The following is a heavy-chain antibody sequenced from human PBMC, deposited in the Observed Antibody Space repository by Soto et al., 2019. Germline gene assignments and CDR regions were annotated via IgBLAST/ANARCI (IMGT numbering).Heavy chain of an antibody. V-gene: IGHV1-3*01. CDR3: ARGLNGYLHYFDY. CDR1: GYTFTSYA. D-gene: IGHD5-18*01. Sequence: ASVKVSCKASGYTFTSYAMHWVRQAPGQRLEWMGWINAGNGNTKYSQKFQGRVTITRDTSASTAYMELSSLRSEDTAVYYCARGLNGYLHYFDYWGQGTPVTVPQ. J-gene: IGHJ4*02. CDR2: INAGNGNT.